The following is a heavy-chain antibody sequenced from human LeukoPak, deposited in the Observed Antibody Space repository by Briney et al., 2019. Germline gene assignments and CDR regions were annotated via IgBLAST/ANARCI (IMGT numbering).Heavy chain of an antibody. J-gene: IGHJ4*02. CDR3: ARESVAAEANYFDY. CDR1: GGSISSSSYY. Sequence: SETLSLTCTVSGGSISSSSYYWGWIRQPPGKGLEWIGSIYYSGSTYYNPSLKSRVTISVDTSKNQFSLKLSSVTAADTAVYYCARESVAAEANYFDYWGQGTLVTVSS. CDR2: IYYSGST. D-gene: IGHD2-15*01. V-gene: IGHV4-39*07.